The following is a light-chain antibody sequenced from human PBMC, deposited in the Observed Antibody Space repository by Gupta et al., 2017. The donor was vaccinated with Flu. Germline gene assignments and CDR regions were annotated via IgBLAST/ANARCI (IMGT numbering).Light chain of an antibody. CDR3: QVWDSSTDHWL. Sequence: GGDSIGSETGHWYQQKPGQAPVLVLYDDDFRPSGIPERFSGSNSGNTATLTISRVEAGDEADYYCQVWDSSTDHWLFGGGTVLTVL. J-gene: IGLJ3*02. V-gene: IGLV3-21*01. CDR1: SIGSET. CDR2: DDD.